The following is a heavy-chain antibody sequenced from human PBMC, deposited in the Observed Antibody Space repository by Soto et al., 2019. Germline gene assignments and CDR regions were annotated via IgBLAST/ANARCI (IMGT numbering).Heavy chain of an antibody. CDR2: ISGDGSST. CDR1: GFTFRSHW. V-gene: IGHV3-74*01. J-gene: IGHJ4*02. CDR3: ARGGHYFDY. Sequence: GGSLRLSCAASGFTFRSHWMHWVRQAPGKGLVWVSRISGDGSSTHYADSVKGRFTISRDNAKNTLYLQMNSLRAEDTAVYYCARGGHYFDYWGPGILVTVSS. D-gene: IGHD1-26*01.